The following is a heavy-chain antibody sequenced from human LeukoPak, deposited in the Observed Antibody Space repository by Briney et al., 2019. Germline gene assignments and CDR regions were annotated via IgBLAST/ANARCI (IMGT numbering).Heavy chain of an antibody. CDR1: GYTFTGYY. Sequence: ASVKVSCKASGYTFTGYYMHWVRQAPGQGLEWMGWINPNSGGTNYAQKFQGRVTMTRDTSISTAYMELSRLRSDDTAVYYCATGFGYSYGGYYYGMDVWGQGTTVTVSS. D-gene: IGHD5-18*01. CDR2: INPNSGGT. J-gene: IGHJ6*02. CDR3: ATGFGYSYGGYYYGMDV. V-gene: IGHV1-2*02.